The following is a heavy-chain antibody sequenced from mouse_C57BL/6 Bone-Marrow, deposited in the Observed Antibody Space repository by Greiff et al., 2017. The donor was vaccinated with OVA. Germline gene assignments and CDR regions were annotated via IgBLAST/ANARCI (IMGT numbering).Heavy chain of an antibody. CDR1: GYTFTDYN. J-gene: IGHJ4*01. D-gene: IGHD1-1*01. Sequence: EVQLQQSGPELVKPGASVKIPCKASGYTFTDYNMDWVKQSHGKSLEWIGDINPNNGGTIYNQKFKGKATLTVDKSSSTAYMELRSLTSEDTAVYYCARGTTVVEPHGMDYWGQGTSVTVSS. CDR2: INPNNGGT. V-gene: IGHV1-18*01. CDR3: ARGTTVVEPHGMDY.